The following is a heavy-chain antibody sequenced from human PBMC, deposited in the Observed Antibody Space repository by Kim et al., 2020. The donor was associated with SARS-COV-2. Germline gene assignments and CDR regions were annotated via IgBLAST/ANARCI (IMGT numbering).Heavy chain of an antibody. CDR3: AREEMATIGRVDY. CDR2: ISSSSSYI. Sequence: GGSLRLSCAASGFTFSSYSMNWVRQAPGKGLEWVSSISSSSSYIYYADSVKGRFTISRDNAKNSLYLQMNSLRAEDTAVYYCAREEMATIGRVDYWGQGTLVTVSS. CDR1: GFTFSSYS. V-gene: IGHV3-21*01. D-gene: IGHD5-12*01. J-gene: IGHJ4*02.